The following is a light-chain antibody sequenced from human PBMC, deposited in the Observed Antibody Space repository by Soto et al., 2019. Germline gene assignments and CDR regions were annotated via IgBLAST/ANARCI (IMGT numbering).Light chain of an antibody. CDR3: QQYKNWPPLT. CDR2: GAS. CDR1: QSVSSN. V-gene: IGKV3D-15*01. Sequence: EIVMTQSPATLSVSAGVRVTLSCRASQSVSSNLAWYQQKPGQAPRLLIYGASTRATGIPARFSGSGSGTDITLTISSLQPEDFAVYYCQQYKNWPPLTFGGGTKVEIK. J-gene: IGKJ4*01.